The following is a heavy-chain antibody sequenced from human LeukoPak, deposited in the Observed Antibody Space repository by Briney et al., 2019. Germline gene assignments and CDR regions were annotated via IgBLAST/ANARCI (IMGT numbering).Heavy chain of an antibody. CDR1: GGSISSYY. CDR3: ARQLNYYDSSDYPHTYYFDY. CDR2: IYYSGSA. D-gene: IGHD3-22*01. J-gene: IGHJ4*02. V-gene: IGHV4-59*08. Sequence: SETLSLTCTVSGGSISSYYWSWIRQPPGKGLEWIGYIYYSGSANYNPSLKRGVTISVDPSKNQFSLKLSSVPAADTAVYYCARQLNYYDSSDYPHTYYFDYWGQGTLVTVSS.